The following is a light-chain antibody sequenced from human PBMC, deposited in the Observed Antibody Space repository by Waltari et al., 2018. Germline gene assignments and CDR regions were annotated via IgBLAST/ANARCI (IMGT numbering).Light chain of an antibody. CDR1: QGVSKF. CDR2: DVS. CDR3: QQYDRWPLT. Sequence: VVLTQSPATLSLSPGERATLSCRASQGVSKFLAWFQHKPGQSPRLLVYDVSTRATGIPSRFSGSGPGPEFILTINSLEPEDFAVYYCQQYDRWPLTFGGGTKLEIK. J-gene: IGKJ4*01. V-gene: IGKV3D-11*01.